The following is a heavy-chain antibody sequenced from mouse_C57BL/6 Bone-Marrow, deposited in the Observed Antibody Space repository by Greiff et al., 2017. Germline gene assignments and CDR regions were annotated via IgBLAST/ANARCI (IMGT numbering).Heavy chain of an antibody. V-gene: IGHV5-6*02. D-gene: IGHD2-2*01. CDR2: ISSGGSYT. CDR3: ARPYGYDWYFDV. Sequence: DVKLQESGGDLVKPGGSLKLSCAASGFTFSSYGMSWVRQTPDKRLEWVATISSGGSYTYYPDSVKGRFTISRDNAKNTLYLQMSSLKSEDTAMYYCARPYGYDWYFDVWGTGTTVTVSS. J-gene: IGHJ1*03. CDR1: GFTFSSYG.